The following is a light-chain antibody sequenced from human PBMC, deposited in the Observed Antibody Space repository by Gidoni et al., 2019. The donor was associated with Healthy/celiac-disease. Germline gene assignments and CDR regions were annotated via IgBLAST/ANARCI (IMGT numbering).Light chain of an antibody. CDR2: DAS. CDR3: QQRSNWPLT. Sequence: EIVWTQSPATLSLSPGERATLSCRASQSVSSYLAWYQQKPGQAPRLLIYDASNRATGIPARFSGSGSGTDFTLPISSLEPEDFAVYYCQQRSNWPLTFGGGTKVEIK. J-gene: IGKJ4*01. CDR1: QSVSSY. V-gene: IGKV3-11*01.